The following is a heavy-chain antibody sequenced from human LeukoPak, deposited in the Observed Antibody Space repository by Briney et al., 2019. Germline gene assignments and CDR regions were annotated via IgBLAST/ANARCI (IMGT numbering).Heavy chain of an antibody. CDR2: MNPNSGNT. D-gene: IGHD3-3*01. CDR3: ARGLRKGFWSGFLFYYYMDV. J-gene: IGHJ6*03. CDR1: GYTFTSYD. Sequence: GASVKVSCKASGYTFTSYDINWVRQATGQGLEWMGWMNPNSGNTGYAQKFQGRVTITRNTSISTAYMELSSLRSEDTAVYYCARGLRKGFWSGFLFYYYMDVWGKGTTVTVSS. V-gene: IGHV1-8*03.